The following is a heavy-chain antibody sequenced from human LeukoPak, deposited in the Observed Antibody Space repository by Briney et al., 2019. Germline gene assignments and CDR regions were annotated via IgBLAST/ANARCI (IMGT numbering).Heavy chain of an antibody. CDR3: ARGYCGSTSCFNFDY. CDR1: GYTFTTYD. V-gene: IGHV1-18*03. J-gene: IGHJ4*02. Sequence: GASVKVSCKASGYTFTTYDINWVRQAPGRGLEWMGWISAYNGNTNYAQKLQGRVTMTTDTSTSTAYMELRSLRSHDMAVYYCARGYCGSTSCFNFDYWGQGTLVTVSS. D-gene: IGHD2-2*01. CDR2: ISAYNGNT.